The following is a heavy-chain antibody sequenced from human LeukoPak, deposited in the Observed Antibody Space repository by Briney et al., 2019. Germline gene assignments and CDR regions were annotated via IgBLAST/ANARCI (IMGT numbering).Heavy chain of an antibody. CDR2: IYTSGST. J-gene: IGHJ4*02. CDR3: ARDGGGIMSY. CDR1: GGSISSYY. D-gene: IGHD3-16*01. Sequence: SETLSLTCTVSGGSISSYYWSWIRHPAGKGLERIGRIYTSGSTNYNPSLKSRVTMSVDTSKNQFSLKLSSVPAADTAVYYCARDGGGIMSYWGQGTLVTVSS. V-gene: IGHV4-4*07.